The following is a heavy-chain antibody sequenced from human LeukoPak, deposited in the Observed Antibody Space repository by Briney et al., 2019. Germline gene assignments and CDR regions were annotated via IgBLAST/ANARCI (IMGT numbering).Heavy chain of an antibody. CDR1: GYTFTSYG. Sequence: GASVKVSCKASGYTFTSYGISWVRQAPGQGLEWMGWISAYNGNTNYAQKLQGRVTMTTDTSTSTAYMELRSLRSDDTAVYYCARDWELELRSWYYYMDVWGKGTTVTVSS. CDR3: ARDWELELRSWYYYMDV. D-gene: IGHD1-7*01. CDR2: ISAYNGNT. V-gene: IGHV1-18*01. J-gene: IGHJ6*03.